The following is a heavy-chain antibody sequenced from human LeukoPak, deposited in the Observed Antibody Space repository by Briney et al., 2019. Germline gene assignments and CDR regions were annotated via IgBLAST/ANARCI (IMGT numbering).Heavy chain of an antibody. Sequence: MPSETLSLTCTVSGGSISSSSYYWGWIRQPPGKGLEWIGSIYYSGSTYYNPSLKSRVTISVDTSKNQFSLKLSSVTAADTAVYHCARSGYSSGWTFDYWGQGTLVTVSS. CDR3: ARSGYSSGWTFDY. D-gene: IGHD6-19*01. J-gene: IGHJ4*02. CDR2: IYYSGST. CDR1: GGSISSSSYY. V-gene: IGHV4-39*01.